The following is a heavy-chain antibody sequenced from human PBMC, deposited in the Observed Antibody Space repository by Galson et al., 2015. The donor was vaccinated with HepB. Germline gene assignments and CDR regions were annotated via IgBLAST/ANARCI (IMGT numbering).Heavy chain of an antibody. D-gene: IGHD3-22*01. V-gene: IGHV3-21*01. Sequence: SLRLSCAASGFTFSYYAMTWVRQAPGKGLEWVSSISSGGSYIYYADSVKGRFTISRDNARNSLFLQLNSLRAEDTAVYYCTRGFPYYNNELNDYWGQGTLVTVSS. CDR2: ISSGGSYI. J-gene: IGHJ4*02. CDR1: GFTFSYYA. CDR3: TRGFPYYNNELNDY.